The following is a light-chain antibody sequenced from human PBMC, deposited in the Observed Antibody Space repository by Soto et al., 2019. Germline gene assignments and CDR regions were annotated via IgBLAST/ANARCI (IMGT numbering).Light chain of an antibody. Sequence: EIVLTQSPATLSLSPGERATLSCRASQSVSRYLAWYQQKPGQAPRLLIYDASNRATGIPARFSGNGSGTDFTLTISSLEPEDFGVYYCQQRSNWPPLTFGGGTKVEIK. J-gene: IGKJ4*01. CDR1: QSVSRY. CDR3: QQRSNWPPLT. V-gene: IGKV3-11*01. CDR2: DAS.